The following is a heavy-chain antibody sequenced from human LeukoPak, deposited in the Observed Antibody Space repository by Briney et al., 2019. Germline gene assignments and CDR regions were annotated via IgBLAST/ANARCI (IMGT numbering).Heavy chain of an antibody. CDR2: INWNGGST. D-gene: IGHD1-26*01. J-gene: IGHJ3*02. V-gene: IGHV3-20*04. Sequence: PGGSLRLSCAASGFTFDDYGMSWVRQAPGKGLEWVSGINWNGGSTGYADSVKGRFTISRDNAKNSLYLQMNSLRAEDTALYYCARREVGAPPNDAFDIWGQGTMVTVSS. CDR3: ARREVGAPPNDAFDI. CDR1: GFTFDDYG.